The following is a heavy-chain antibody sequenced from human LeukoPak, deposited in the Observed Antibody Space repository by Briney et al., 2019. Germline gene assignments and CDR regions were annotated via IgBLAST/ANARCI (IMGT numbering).Heavy chain of an antibody. D-gene: IGHD2-2*01. CDR1: GFTFSSYG. Sequence: PGGSLRLSCAASGFTFSSYGMHWVRQAPGKGLEWVAVISYDGSNKYYADSVKGRFTISRDNSKNTLYLQMNSLRAEDTAVYYCARTTGFYCSSTSCRFDYWGQGTLVTVSS. V-gene: IGHV3-30*03. J-gene: IGHJ4*02. CDR2: ISYDGSNK. CDR3: ARTTGFYCSSTSCRFDY.